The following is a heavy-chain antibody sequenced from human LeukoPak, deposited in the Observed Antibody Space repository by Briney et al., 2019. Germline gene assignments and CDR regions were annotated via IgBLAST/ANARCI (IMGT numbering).Heavy chain of an antibody. J-gene: IGHJ5*02. CDR3: ARDDGDGYSSSWQPSHNWFDP. D-gene: IGHD6-13*01. CDR1: GFTFSSYS. CDR2: ISSSSSYI. V-gene: IGHV3-21*01. Sequence: PGGSLRLSCAASGFTFSSYSMNWVRQAPGKGLEWVSSISSSSSYIYYADSVKGRFTISRDNAKNSLYLQMNSLRAEDTAVYYCARDDGDGYSSSWQPSHNWFDPWGQGTLVTVSS.